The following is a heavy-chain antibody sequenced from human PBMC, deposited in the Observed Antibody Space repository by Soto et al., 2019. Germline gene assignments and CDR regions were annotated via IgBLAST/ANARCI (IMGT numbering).Heavy chain of an antibody. D-gene: IGHD5-12*01. V-gene: IGHV3-9*01. CDR3: TKGGYDLIYYFGMDV. J-gene: IGHJ6*02. Sequence: EVQLLESGGGWVQPGTSLRVSCAASGFTFHEYAMHWVRQAPGKGLEWVSGISSDGDTIAYADSVQGRFTVIIDNAKNSLYLQMNSLRAEDTALYYCTKGGYDLIYYFGMDVWGQGTTVTVSS. CDR1: GFTFHEYA. CDR2: ISSDGDTI.